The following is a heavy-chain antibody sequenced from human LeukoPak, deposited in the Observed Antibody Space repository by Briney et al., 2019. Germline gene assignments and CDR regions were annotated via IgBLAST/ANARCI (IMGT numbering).Heavy chain of an antibody. V-gene: IGHV4-4*07. CDR3: ARETSLAGFASGLGFNY. CDR2: IYTSGST. D-gene: IGHD6-19*01. J-gene: IGHJ4*02. CDR1: GDSISNYY. Sequence: SETLSLTCTVSGDSISNYYWSWIRQPAGKGLEWIGRIYTSGSTDYNPSLKSRVTMSVDTSKNQFSLKVNSVTAADTATYYCARETSLAGFASGLGFNYWGQGILVTVSS.